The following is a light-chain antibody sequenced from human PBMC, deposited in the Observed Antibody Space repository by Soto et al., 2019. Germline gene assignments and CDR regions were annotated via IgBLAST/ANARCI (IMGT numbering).Light chain of an antibody. Sequence: QSALTQPASVSGSPGQSITISCTGTSSYVGAYNHVSWYQHHPGKAPKLMIYDVSSRPSGVSNRFSGSKSGNTASLTISGLQAEDETDYYCCSYTTSTTYVLGTGTKLTGL. CDR3: CSYTTSTTYV. V-gene: IGLV2-14*03. CDR2: DVS. CDR1: SSYVGAYNH. J-gene: IGLJ1*01.